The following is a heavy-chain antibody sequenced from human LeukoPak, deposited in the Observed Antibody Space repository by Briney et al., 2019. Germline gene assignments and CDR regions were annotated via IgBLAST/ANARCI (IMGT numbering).Heavy chain of an antibody. D-gene: IGHD3-10*01. J-gene: IGHJ3*02. Sequence: GGSLRLSRAASELTFSSYSMKWVRQAIGKGLEWDSSISSSSSYIYYADSVKGRFTISRDNAKNSLYLQMNSVRAEDTAVYYCARGTYYYGSGSTAFDIWGQGTMVTVSS. V-gene: IGHV3-21*01. CDR2: ISSSSSYI. CDR1: ELTFSSYS. CDR3: ARGTYYYGSGSTAFDI.